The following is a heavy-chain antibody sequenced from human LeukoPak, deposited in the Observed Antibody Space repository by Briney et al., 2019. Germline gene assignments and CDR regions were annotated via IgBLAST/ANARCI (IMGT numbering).Heavy chain of an antibody. CDR2: IYYRVTS. CDR1: SDSISTYY. Sequence: ASETLSLTCTVSSDSISTYYWSWIRQPPGKGLEWIGYIYYRVTSDYNPSLKSRVTMSVDMSTRQISLKLSSVTAADTAVYYCARAVGGDGSGSLWGPGTLVTVSS. J-gene: IGHJ4*02. CDR3: ARAVGGDGSGSL. V-gene: IGHV4-59*01. D-gene: IGHD3-10*01.